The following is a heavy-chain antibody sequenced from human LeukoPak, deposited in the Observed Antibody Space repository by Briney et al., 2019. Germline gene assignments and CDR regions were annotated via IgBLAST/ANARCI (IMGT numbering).Heavy chain of an antibody. J-gene: IGHJ1*01. CDR1: GGSISSNSYY. CDR2: IYYSGRA. Sequence: SETLSLTCSVSGGSISSNSYYWGWIRQPPGKGLEWIGEIYYSGRAYYNSSLKSRLTISVDTSWNQFSLTLSSVTAADTGVYYCARRRYYDSTGYLDWGQGTLVSVST. V-gene: IGHV4-39*01. D-gene: IGHD3-22*01. CDR3: ARRRYYDSTGYLD.